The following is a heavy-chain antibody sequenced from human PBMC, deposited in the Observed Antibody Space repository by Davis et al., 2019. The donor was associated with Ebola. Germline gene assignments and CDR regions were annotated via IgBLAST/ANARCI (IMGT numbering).Heavy chain of an antibody. CDR1: GFTFSSYA. CDR2: ISGSGGST. D-gene: IGHD6-13*01. CDR3: AKVDRSSWDFDY. Sequence: GGSLRLSCAASGFTFSSYAMSWLRQAPGKGLEWVSAISGSGGSTYYADSVKGRFTISRDNSKNTLYLQMNSLRAEDTAVYYCAKVDRSSWDFDYWGQGTLVTVSS. J-gene: IGHJ4*02. V-gene: IGHV3-23*01.